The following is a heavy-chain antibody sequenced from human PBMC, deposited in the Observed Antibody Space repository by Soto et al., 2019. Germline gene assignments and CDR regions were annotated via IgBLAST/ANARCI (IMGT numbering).Heavy chain of an antibody. CDR3: AKLASGSYYTVVD. Sequence: PGGSLRLSCAASGFTFSTYTMTWVRQAPGKGLEWVSSVGGSGGTTYYADSVRGRFTISRDNSKNTLFLQMNSLRVEDTAVYYCAKLASGSYYTVVDWGQGTLVTVSS. J-gene: IGHJ4*02. CDR2: VGGSGGTT. V-gene: IGHV3-23*01. CDR1: GFTFSTYT. D-gene: IGHD3-10*01.